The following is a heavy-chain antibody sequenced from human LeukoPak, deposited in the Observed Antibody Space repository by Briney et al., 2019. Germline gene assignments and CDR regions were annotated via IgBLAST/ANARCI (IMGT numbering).Heavy chain of an antibody. CDR1: GFTFDTYR. CDR3: ARDSPGTTASDY. D-gene: IGHD1-1*01. CDR2: ISASGSYI. Sequence: PGGSLRLSCAASGFTFDTYRMNWVRQAPGKGLEWVSSISASGSYIYYADSLKGRLTISRDNTKNSLFLQMNSLRAEDTAVYYCARDSPGTTASDYWGQGTLVTVSS. V-gene: IGHV3-21*01. J-gene: IGHJ4*02.